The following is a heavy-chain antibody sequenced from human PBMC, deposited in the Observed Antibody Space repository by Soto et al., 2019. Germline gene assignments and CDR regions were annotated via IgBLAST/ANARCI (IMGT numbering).Heavy chain of an antibody. V-gene: IGHV3-23*01. J-gene: IGHJ6*02. Sequence: PGGSLRLSCAASGFTFSSYALSWVRHAPGQGLEWVPAISGSGGSTYYADSVKGRFTISRDNSKNTLYLQMNSLRAEDTAVYYCAGSGELPNYYYYYGMDVWGQGTTVTVSS. CDR3: AGSGELPNYYYYYGMDV. D-gene: IGHD3-10*01. CDR1: GFTFSSYA. CDR2: ISGSGGST.